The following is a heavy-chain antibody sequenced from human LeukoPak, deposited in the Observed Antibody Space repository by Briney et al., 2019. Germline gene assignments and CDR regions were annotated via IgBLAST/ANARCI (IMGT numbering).Heavy chain of an antibody. V-gene: IGHV4-31*03. J-gene: IGHJ6*02. CDR3: ARGLGLYFYYGMDV. Sequence: SETLSLTCTVSGGSISSGGYYWSWIRQHPGKGLEWIGYIYYSGSTYYNPSLKSRVTISVDTSKIQFSLKLSSVTAADTAVYYCARGLGLYFYYGMDVWGQGTTVTVSS. CDR1: GGSISSGGYY. D-gene: IGHD2-21*01. CDR2: IYYSGST.